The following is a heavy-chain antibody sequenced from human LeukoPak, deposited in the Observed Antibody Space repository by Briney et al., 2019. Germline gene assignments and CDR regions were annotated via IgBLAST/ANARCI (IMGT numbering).Heavy chain of an antibody. D-gene: IGHD2-2*02. CDR2: ISWNSGSI. Sequence: GGSLRLSCAASGFTFDDYAMHWVRQAPGKGLEWVSGISWNSGSIGYADSVKGRFTISRDNAKNSLYLQMNSLRAEDTALYYCAKGVPAAITLGPAGFDYWGQETLVTVSS. J-gene: IGHJ4*02. V-gene: IGHV3-9*01. CDR1: GFTFDDYA. CDR3: AKGVPAAITLGPAGFDY.